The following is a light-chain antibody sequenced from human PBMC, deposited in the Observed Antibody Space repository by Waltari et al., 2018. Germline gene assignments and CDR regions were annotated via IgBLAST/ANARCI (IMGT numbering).Light chain of an antibody. J-gene: IGKJ3*01. CDR2: DTS. V-gene: IGKV3-11*01. Sequence: EIVLTQSPATLSLSPGETATLSCRASQSVGSYLVWYQQKPGQAPRLLIYDTSNRATGLPARFSGSGPGTAFTLTLSSLEPEDFAIYYCQQRSNWRVTFGPGTKVEVK. CDR1: QSVGSY. CDR3: QQRSNWRVT.